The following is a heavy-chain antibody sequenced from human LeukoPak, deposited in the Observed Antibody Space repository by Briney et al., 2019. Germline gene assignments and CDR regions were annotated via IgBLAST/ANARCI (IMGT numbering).Heavy chain of an antibody. CDR3: ALQRGPSCREYFQH. CDR2: INSVGSST. CDR1: GFTFSSFW. J-gene: IGHJ1*01. D-gene: IGHD2-2*01. V-gene: IGHV3-74*01. Sequence: PGGSLRLAWAVSGFTFSSFWTHWVRQVPGDGLVWVSRINSVGSSTSYAGSGEGRFTISRDNAKNTLYLQMNSLRAEDTAVYYCALQRGPSCREYFQHWGQGTLVTVSS.